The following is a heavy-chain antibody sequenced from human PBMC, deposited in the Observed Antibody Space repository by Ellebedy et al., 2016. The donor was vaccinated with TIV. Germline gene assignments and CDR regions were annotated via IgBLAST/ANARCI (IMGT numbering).Heavy chain of an antibody. J-gene: IGHJ4*02. CDR3: ARSPTDTVTTHYFDY. V-gene: IGHV4-30-2*01. CDR1: GGSISSGSFS. CDR2: IYHCGPN. Sequence: MPSETLSLTCAVSGGSISSGSFSWSWIRQPPGKGLEWLGYIYHCGPNYYNPSLRGRVTISVDRSKNEFSLQLTSVTAADTAVYYCARSPTDTVTTHYFDYWGQGTLVTVSS. D-gene: IGHD4-17*01.